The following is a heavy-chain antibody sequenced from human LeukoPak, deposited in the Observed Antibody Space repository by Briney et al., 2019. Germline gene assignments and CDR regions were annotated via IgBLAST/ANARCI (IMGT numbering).Heavy chain of an antibody. V-gene: IGHV5-51*01. J-gene: IGHJ6*03. CDR3: ARQFEYSSTSYYYYYYMDV. CDR2: TYPGDSDT. D-gene: IGHD6-6*01. CDR1: GYSFTSYR. Sequence: GESLKISCKGSGYSFTSYRIGWVRQMPGKGLERMGITYPGDSDTRYSPSFQGQVTISADKSISTAYLQWSSLKASDTAMYYCARQFEYSSTSYYYYYYMDVWGKGTTVTVSS.